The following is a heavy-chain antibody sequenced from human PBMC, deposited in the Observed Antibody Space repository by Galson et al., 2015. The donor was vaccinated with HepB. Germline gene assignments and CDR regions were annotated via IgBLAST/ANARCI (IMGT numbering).Heavy chain of an antibody. V-gene: IGHV1-18*04. D-gene: IGHD4-17*01. CDR2: ISPYNGNT. J-gene: IGHJ6*02. CDR3: ARVDGDYDHYGMDV. Sequence: SVKVPCKASGYTFSAYGITWVRQAPGQGLEWMGWISPYNGNTKYAQKLQGRVTMTTDTSTRIAYMELRSLRSDDTAVYYCARVDGDYDHYGMDVWGQGTTVTVSS. CDR1: GYTFSAYG.